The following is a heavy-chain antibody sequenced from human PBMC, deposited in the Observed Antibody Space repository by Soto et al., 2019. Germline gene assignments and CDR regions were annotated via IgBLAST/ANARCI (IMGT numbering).Heavy chain of an antibody. CDR3: TTGVTSRGMDV. CDR2: IRSKPKNYAT. J-gene: IGHJ6*02. Sequence: SMRLSCAAYGFTVGDSGIHWVRQASGRGLEWVGRIRSKPKNYATDYAAPVKGRFTISRDDSKNTLYLQMNSLKTEDTAVYYCTTGVTSRGMDVWGQGTTVTVSS. CDR1: GFTVGDSG. V-gene: IGHV3-73*01. D-gene: IGHD2-21*02.